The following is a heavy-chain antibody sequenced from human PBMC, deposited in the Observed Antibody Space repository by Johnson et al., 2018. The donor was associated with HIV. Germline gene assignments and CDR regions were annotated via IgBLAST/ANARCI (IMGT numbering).Heavy chain of an antibody. CDR1: GFTFSNYP. CDR2: ISGGSAGT. Sequence: VQLVESGGGVVRPGRSLRLSCAASGFTFSNYPMHWVRQAPGKGLEWIAYISGGSAGTFYADSVKGRFTISRDNGNKVVYLQMDSLRAEDTAVYYCARVRERWELLLSDGSDIWGQGTMVTLSS. J-gene: IGHJ3*02. D-gene: IGHD1-26*01. CDR3: ARVRERWELLLSDGSDI. V-gene: IGHV3-48*04.